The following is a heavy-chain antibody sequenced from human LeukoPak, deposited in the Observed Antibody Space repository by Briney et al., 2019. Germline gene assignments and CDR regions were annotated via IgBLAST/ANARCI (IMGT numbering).Heavy chain of an antibody. V-gene: IGHV1-46*01. J-gene: IGHJ4*02. CDR2: INPSDGST. CDR1: GYTFTSYY. D-gene: IGHD3-22*01. CDR3: EVVPNY. Sequence: ASVKVSCKASGYTFTSYYMQWVRQAPGQGLEWVGIINPSDGSTWSAQKFQGRVTMTRDTSTSTVYMELSSLRSEDTAVYYCEVVPNYWGQGTLVTASS.